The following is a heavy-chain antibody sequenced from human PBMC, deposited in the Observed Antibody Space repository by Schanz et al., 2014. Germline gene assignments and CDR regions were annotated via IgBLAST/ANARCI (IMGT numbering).Heavy chain of an antibody. J-gene: IGHJ5*02. Sequence: EVQLVESGGGLVKSGGSLRLSCATSGFIFTSYSMHWVRQAPGKGLEWVSAIGGDASRTYYADSVKGRFTISRDNSKSTLYLQMNSLRADDTAVYYCARAPPLVRGIAGWFGPWGQGSLVTVSS. CDR2: IGGDASRT. CDR1: GFIFTSYS. D-gene: IGHD3-10*01. CDR3: ARAPPLVRGIAGWFGP. V-gene: IGHV3-23*04.